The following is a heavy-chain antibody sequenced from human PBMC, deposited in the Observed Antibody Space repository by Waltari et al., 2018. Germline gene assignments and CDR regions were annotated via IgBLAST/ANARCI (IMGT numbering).Heavy chain of an antibody. CDR2: SIPILGIA. CDR1: GGTFSSYT. D-gene: IGHD2-21*02. J-gene: IGHJ4*02. CDR3: ARDKAYCGGDCSSAFDY. Sequence: QVQLVQSGAEVKKPGSSVKVSCKASGGTFSSYTISWVRQAPGQGLEWMGRSIPILGIANYAQKFQGRVTITADKSTSTAYMELSSLRSEDTAVYYCARDKAYCGGDCSSAFDYWGQGTLVTVSS. V-gene: IGHV1-69*08.